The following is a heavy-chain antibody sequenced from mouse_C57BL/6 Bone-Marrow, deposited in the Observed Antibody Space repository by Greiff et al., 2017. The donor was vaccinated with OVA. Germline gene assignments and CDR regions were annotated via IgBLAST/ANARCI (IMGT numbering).Heavy chain of an antibody. V-gene: IGHV1-59*01. D-gene: IGHD2-3*01. Sequence: VQLQQPGAELVRPGTSVKLSCKASGYTFTSSWMHWVKQRPGQGLEWIGVIDPSDSYTNYNQKFKGTATLTVDTSSSTADMQLSSLTSEDSAVYYCAGYYVAWFADWGQGTLVTVSA. CDR1: GYTFTSSW. CDR3: AGYYVAWFAD. J-gene: IGHJ3*01. CDR2: IDPSDSYT.